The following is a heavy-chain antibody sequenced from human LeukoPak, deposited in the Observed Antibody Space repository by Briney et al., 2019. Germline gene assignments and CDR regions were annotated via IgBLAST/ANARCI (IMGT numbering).Heavy chain of an antibody. CDR3: ARTGSTGYYPHYFDY. J-gene: IGHJ4*02. Sequence: GGSLRLSCVVSGFTFSSYNMNWVRQAPGKGLEWVSHIRSSSSTIYYADSVKGRFTISRDNAKNSLYLQMNSLRDEDTAVYYCARTGSTGYYPHYFDYWGQGTLVTVSS. V-gene: IGHV3-48*02. CDR2: IRSSSSTI. CDR1: GFTFSSYN. D-gene: IGHD3-22*01.